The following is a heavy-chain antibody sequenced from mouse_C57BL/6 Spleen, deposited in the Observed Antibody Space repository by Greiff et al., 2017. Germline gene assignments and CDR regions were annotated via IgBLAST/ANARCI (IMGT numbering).Heavy chain of an antibody. D-gene: IGHD4-1*01. Sequence: QVQLQQSGPELVKPGASVKISCKASGYAFSSSWMNWVKQRPGKGLEWIGRIYPGDGDTNYNGKFKGKATLTADKSSSTAYMQLSSLTSEDSAVYFCARRDWGDYWGQGTTRTVSS. J-gene: IGHJ2*01. V-gene: IGHV1-82*01. CDR2: IYPGDGDT. CDR1: GYAFSSSW. CDR3: ARRDWGDY.